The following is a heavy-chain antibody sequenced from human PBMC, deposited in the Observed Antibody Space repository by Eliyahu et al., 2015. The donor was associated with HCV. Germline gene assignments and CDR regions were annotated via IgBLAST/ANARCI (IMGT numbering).Heavy chain of an antibody. V-gene: IGHV4-4*07. CDR2: IFTSGST. Sequence: QVQLQESGPGLVKPSETLSLTCSXSGGSISRYHWGWIRQSAEKGLEWVAIIFTSGSTSYNPSLKSRVTMSVDMSRDQFSLKMTSVTAADTAVYYCARDPPDGYAHXDYWGQGVLVTVSS. CDR3: ARDPPDGYAHXDY. D-gene: IGHD5-24*01. J-gene: IGHJ4*02. CDR1: GGSISRYH.